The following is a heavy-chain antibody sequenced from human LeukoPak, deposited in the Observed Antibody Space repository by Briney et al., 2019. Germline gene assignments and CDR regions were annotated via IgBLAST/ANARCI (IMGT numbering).Heavy chain of an antibody. CDR3: ARSIVYYGMDV. V-gene: IGHV4-59*01. CDR2: IYYSGST. Sequence: SETLSLTCTVPGGSISSYYWSWIRQPPGKGLEWIGYIYYSGSTNYNPSLKSRVTISVDTSKNQFSLKLSSVTAADTAVYYCARSIVYYGMDVWGQGTTVTVSS. CDR1: GGSISSYY. D-gene: IGHD1-26*01. J-gene: IGHJ6*02.